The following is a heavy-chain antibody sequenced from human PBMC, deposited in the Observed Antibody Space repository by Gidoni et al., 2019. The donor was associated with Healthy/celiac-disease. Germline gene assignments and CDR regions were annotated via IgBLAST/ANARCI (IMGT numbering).Heavy chain of an antibody. CDR3: ARSWFPDGIAAAGTLYYYYGMDV. D-gene: IGHD6-13*01. Sequence: QVQLVQSGSELKKPGASVKVSCKASGYTFTSHAMNWVRQAPGQGLEWMGWINTNTGNPTYAQGFTGRFVFSLDTSVSTAYLQISSLKAEDTAVYYCARSWFPDGIAAAGTLYYYYGMDVWGQGTTVTVSS. CDR2: INTNTGNP. V-gene: IGHV7-4-1*02. J-gene: IGHJ6*02. CDR1: GYTFTSHA.